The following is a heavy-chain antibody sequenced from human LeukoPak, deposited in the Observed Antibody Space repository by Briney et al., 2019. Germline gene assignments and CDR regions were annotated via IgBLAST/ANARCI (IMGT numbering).Heavy chain of an antibody. CDR1: GITLSNAW. Sequence: GGSLRLSCAASGITLSNAWMSWVRQAPGKGLEWVGRIKTKSDGGIITYAAPVKGRFSISRDDSKNTLYLQMNSLKTEDTALYYCTTIGSSWGQGTLVTVSS. D-gene: IGHD2-2*03. CDR3: TTIGSS. J-gene: IGHJ4*02. V-gene: IGHV3-15*01. CDR2: IKTKSDGGII.